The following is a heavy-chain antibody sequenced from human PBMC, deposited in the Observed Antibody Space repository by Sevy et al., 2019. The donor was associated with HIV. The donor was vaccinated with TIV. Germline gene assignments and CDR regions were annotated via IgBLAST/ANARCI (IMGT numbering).Heavy chain of an antibody. CDR1: GFTFSNYG. CDR2: ISSSSSYI. V-gene: IGHV3-21*01. J-gene: IGHJ4*02. CDR3: AGDPLTAMVY. Sequence: GGSLRLSCAASGFTFSNYGMNWVRQAPGKGLEWVSSISSSSSYIYYADSVKGRFTISRDNAKNSLYLQMNSLRAEDTAVYYCAGDPLTAMVYWGQGTLVTVSS. D-gene: IGHD5-18*01.